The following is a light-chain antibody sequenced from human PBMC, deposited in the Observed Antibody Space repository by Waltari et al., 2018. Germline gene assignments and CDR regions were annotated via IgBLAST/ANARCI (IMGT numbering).Light chain of an antibody. CDR1: SSTIGNNY. CDR3: AAWDDSLSGPGV. Sequence: QSVLTQPPSASGTPGQRVTLSCSGRSSTIGNNYVSWYQQLPGTAPKLLIYRNDQRPSGVPDRFSGSKSGTSASLAISGLRSEDEANYYCAAWDDSLSGPGVFGGGTKLTVL. CDR2: RND. V-gene: IGLV1-47*01. J-gene: IGLJ3*02.